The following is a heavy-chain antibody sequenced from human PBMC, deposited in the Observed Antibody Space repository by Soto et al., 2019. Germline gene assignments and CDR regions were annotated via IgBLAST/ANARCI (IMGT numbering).Heavy chain of an antibody. Sequence: EVQLVESGGGLVQPGRSLRLSCAAAGFTFDDFAMHWVRRVPGKGLEWVSSITWNSYVIGYEESVKGRLSNSRDNAKNSLYLQMNSLRPEDTAFYYCTRGGPDAFCGGGRCYFDYWCQGTLVTVSS. CDR2: ITWNSYVI. D-gene: IGHD2-15*01. CDR3: TRGGPDAFCGGGRCYFDY. J-gene: IGHJ4*02. CDR1: GFTFDDFA. V-gene: IGHV3-9*01.